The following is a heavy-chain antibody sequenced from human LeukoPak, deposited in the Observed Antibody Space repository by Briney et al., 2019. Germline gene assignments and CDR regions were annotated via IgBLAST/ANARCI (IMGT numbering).Heavy chain of an antibody. J-gene: IGHJ3*02. CDR1: GYSFTSYW. D-gene: IGHD7-27*01. Sequence: GASLQISCKGSGYSFTSYWIGWMRQMPGKGLEWMGIIYPGDSDTRYSPSFQGQVTISADKSISTAYLQWSSLKASDTAMYYCAGGNWVDAFDIWGQGTMVTVSS. CDR2: IYPGDSDT. CDR3: AGGNWVDAFDI. V-gene: IGHV5-51*01.